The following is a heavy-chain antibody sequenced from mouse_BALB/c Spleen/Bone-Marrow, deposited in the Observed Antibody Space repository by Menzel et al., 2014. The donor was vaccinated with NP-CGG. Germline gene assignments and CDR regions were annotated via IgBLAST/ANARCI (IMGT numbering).Heavy chain of an antibody. CDR3: VRGNYGNYVDYFDF. D-gene: IGHD2-1*01. V-gene: IGHV5-6-3*01. Sequence: EVQRVESGGGLVQPGGSLKLSCAASGFTFSNYGMSWVRQTPDKRLELVATINSDGGSTYYPDSVKGRFTIYRDTAKNTLYLQMSSLKSEETATYYCVRGNYGNYVDYFDFWGQGTTLTVSS. CDR1: GFTFSNYG. J-gene: IGHJ2*01. CDR2: INSDGGST.